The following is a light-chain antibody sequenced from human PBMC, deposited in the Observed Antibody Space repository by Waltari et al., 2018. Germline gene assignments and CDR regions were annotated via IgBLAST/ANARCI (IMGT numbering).Light chain of an antibody. CDR2: DVS. CDR1: QSVSSSY. CDR3: QQYVDSPPMT. Sequence: EIVLTQSPGTLSLSPGERATLSCRASQSVSSSYLAWYQQKPGQAPRLLIYDVSSRATGIPDRFSGSGSGTDFTLTISRLEPEDFAVYYCQQYVDSPPMTFGQGTKVEIK. V-gene: IGKV3-20*01. J-gene: IGKJ1*01.